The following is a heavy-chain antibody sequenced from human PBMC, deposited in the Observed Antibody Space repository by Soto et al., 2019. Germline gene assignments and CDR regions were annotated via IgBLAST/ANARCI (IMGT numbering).Heavy chain of an antibody. J-gene: IGHJ4*02. CDR1: GVTFSVTW. CDR2: IKGDGSGN. V-gene: IGHV3-7*02. Sequence: EVQLVESGGALVQPGGSLRLSCAASGVTFSVTWLTWVRQDPGKGLEWVATIKGDGSGNHYADAVKARFTISRDNAKNSVYPPMTSPSADVTVGYDSRVGAGFLTDSWGQGTLVTVSS. D-gene: IGHD1-26*01. CDR3: RVGAGFLTDS.